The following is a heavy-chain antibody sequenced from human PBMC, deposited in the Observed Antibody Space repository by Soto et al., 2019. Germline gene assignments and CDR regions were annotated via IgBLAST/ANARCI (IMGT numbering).Heavy chain of an antibody. Sequence: SETLSLTCTVSGGSISSFYWNWIRLSAGKGLEWIGRIYLSGTTTYNPSLQSRVTMSVDTSKNQSSLKLSSLTAADTAVYYCARSPSTSSIGTFDIWGQGTKVTVSS. V-gene: IGHV4-4*07. D-gene: IGHD6-6*01. J-gene: IGHJ3*02. CDR1: GGSISSFY. CDR2: IYLSGTT. CDR3: ARSPSTSSIGTFDI.